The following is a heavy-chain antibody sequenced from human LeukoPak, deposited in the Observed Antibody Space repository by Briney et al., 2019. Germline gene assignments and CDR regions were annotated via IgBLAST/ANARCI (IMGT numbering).Heavy chain of an antibody. J-gene: IGHJ6*02. CDR1: GFTFSGYS. CDR2: ISESSGYI. V-gene: IGHV3-21*06. Sequence: GGSLRLSCAASGFTFSGYSMTWVRQAPGKGLEWVPYISESSGYIYFADSVKGRFTISRDNAKNSLYLQMNSLTAEDTAVYYCARDRAVKARIGGMDVWGQGTTVTVSS. D-gene: IGHD5-12*01. CDR3: ARDRAVKARIGGMDV.